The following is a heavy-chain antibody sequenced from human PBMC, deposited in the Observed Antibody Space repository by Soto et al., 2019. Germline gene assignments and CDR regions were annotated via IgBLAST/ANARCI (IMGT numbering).Heavy chain of an antibody. CDR2: IFYSGST. Sequence: SETLSLTCTVSGGSISSSSYYWGWIRQPPGKGLEWIGSIFYSGSTYYNPSLKSRITMSVDTSKSQFSLNLNSVTAADTAVYYCASRGILWFGEVPYYFEYWGQGTLVTVSS. CDR1: GGSISSSSYY. D-gene: IGHD3-10*01. V-gene: IGHV4-39*01. J-gene: IGHJ4*02. CDR3: ASRGILWFGEVPYYFEY.